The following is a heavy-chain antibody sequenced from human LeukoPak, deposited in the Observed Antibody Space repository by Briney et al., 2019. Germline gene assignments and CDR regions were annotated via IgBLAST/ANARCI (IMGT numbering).Heavy chain of an antibody. CDR3: ARGRGSSSWYDY. CDR2: IIPIFGTA. V-gene: IGHV1-69*06. Sequence: ASVKVSCKASGYTFTGYYMHWVRQAPGQGLEWMGGIIPIFGTANYAQKFQGRVTITADKSTSTAYMELSSLRSEDTAVYYCARGRGSSSWYDYWGQGTLVTVSS. D-gene: IGHD6-13*01. CDR1: GYTFTGYY. J-gene: IGHJ4*02.